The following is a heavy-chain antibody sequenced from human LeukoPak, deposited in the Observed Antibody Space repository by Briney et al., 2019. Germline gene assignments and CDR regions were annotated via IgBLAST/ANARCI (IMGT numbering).Heavy chain of an antibody. Sequence: RPGGSLRLSCAASGFNFSNYDMHWVRPAPGKGLEWVAFIRNDRSNKYYADSVRGRFTISRDNSKYTLYLQMNSLRAEDTAVYYCAKGDTSWGQGTLVTVSS. CDR3: AKGDTS. D-gene: IGHD2-21*02. V-gene: IGHV3-30*02. CDR2: IRNDRSNK. J-gene: IGHJ5*02. CDR1: GFNFSNYD.